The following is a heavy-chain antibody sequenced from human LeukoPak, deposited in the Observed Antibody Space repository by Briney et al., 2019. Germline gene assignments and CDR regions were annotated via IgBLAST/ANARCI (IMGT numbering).Heavy chain of an antibody. D-gene: IGHD6-13*01. V-gene: IGHV1-18*01. CDR2: ISAYNGNT. J-gene: IGHJ5*02. CDR3: ARDSSSWSSNWFDP. Sequence: ASVKVSCKASGYTFTSYGIGWVRQAPGQGLEWMGWISAYNGNTNYAQKLQGRVTMTTDTSSSTAYMELRSLRSDDTAVYYCARDSSSWSSNWFDPWGQGTLVTVSS. CDR1: GYTFTSYG.